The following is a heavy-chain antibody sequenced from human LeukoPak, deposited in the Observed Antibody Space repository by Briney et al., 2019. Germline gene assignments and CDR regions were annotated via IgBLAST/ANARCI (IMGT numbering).Heavy chain of an antibody. CDR1: GFTFSSYS. CDR2: ISSSSSYI. D-gene: IGHD3-10*01. Sequence: PGGSLRLSCVASGFTFSSYSMNWVRQAPGKGLEWVSSISSSSSYIYYADSVKGRFTISRDNSKNTLYLQMNSLRAEDTAVYYCAKAATMHYYGSGSFDYWGQGTLVTVSS. J-gene: IGHJ4*02. CDR3: AKAATMHYYGSGSFDY. V-gene: IGHV3-21*04.